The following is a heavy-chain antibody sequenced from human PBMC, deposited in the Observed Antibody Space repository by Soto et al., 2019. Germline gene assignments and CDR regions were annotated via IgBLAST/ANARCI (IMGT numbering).Heavy chain of an antibody. Sequence: ASVKVSCKASGYTFTSYYMHWVRQAPGQGLEWMGIINPSGGSTSYAQKFQGRVTMTRDTSTSTVYMELSGLRSEDTAVYYCARDRHSGYDFFGAFDIWGQGTMVTVSS. CDR2: INPSGGST. V-gene: IGHV1-46*03. CDR1: GYTFTSYY. D-gene: IGHD5-12*01. CDR3: ARDRHSGYDFFGAFDI. J-gene: IGHJ3*02.